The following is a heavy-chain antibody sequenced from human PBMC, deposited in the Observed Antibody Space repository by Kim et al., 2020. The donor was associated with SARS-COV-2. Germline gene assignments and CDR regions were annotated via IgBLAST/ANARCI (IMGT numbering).Heavy chain of an antibody. D-gene: IGHD6-13*01. J-gene: IGHJ4*02. CDR3: AKDMRAAAEILDY. V-gene: IGHV3-30*07. Sequence: YPDPVRGRFTISRENHKNTLYLQMARLRGEDTAVYYWAKDMRAAAEILDYWGQGTLVTVSS.